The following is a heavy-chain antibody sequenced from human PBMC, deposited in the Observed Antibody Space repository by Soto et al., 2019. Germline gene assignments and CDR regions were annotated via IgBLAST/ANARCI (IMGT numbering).Heavy chain of an antibody. J-gene: IGHJ4*02. D-gene: IGHD3-22*01. CDR2: ISYDGSNK. CDR1: GFTFSSYG. CDR3: AKDRRGYYYDSSGYPPPLDY. Sequence: GSLRLSCAASGFTFSSYGMHWVRQAPGKGLEWVAVISYDGSNKYYADSVKGRFTISRDNSKNTLYLQMNSLRAEDTAVYYCAKDRRGYYYDSSGYPPPLDYWGQGTLVTVSS. V-gene: IGHV3-30*18.